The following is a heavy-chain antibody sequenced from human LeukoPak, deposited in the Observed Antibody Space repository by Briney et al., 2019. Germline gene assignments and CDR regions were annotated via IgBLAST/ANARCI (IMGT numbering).Heavy chain of an antibody. Sequence: MPSETLSLTCTVSGYSISSGYYWGWIRQPPGKGLEWIGSIYHSGSTYYNPSLKSRVTISVDTSKNQFSLKLSSVTAADTAVYYCATHSSTSCYLCVSFDYWGQGTLVTVSS. D-gene: IGHD2-2*01. J-gene: IGHJ4*02. V-gene: IGHV4-38-2*02. CDR1: GYSISSGYY. CDR2: IYHSGST. CDR3: ATHSSTSCYLCVSFDY.